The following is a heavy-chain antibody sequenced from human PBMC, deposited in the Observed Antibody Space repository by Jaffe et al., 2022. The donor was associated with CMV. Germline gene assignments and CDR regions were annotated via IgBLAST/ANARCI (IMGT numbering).Heavy chain of an antibody. V-gene: IGHV4-39*01. D-gene: IGHD2-8*02. J-gene: IGHJ4*02. CDR1: GASISSASYY. CDR3: ARRRYSTGQGFDY. CDR2: ISYSGNT. Sequence: QLLLQESGPGLVTPSETLSLTCTVSGASISSASYYWAWIRQPPGKGLEWIGRISYSGNTYSNPALKSRLTMSVDTSKNQFSLRLSSVTATDTAVYFCARRRYSTGQGFDYWGQGTPVTVSS.